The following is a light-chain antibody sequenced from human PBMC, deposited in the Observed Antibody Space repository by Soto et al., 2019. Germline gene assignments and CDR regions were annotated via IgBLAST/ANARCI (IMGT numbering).Light chain of an antibody. CDR1: QSISSW. CDR3: QQYNSLVA. J-gene: IGKJ1*01. V-gene: IGKV1-5*01. CDR2: DAS. Sequence: DIQMTQSPSTLSASVVDRVTITCRASQSISSWLAWYQQKPGKAPKLLIYDASSLESGVPSRFSGSGYGTEFTLTISSLQPDDFATYYCQQYNSLVAFGQGTKVDIK.